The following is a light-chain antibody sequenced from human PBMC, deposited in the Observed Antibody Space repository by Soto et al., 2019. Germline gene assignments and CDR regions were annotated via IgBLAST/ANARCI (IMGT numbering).Light chain of an antibody. CDR1: QSLSSNF. CDR3: QQYGSSPRT. V-gene: IGKV3-20*01. Sequence: EIVLTQSPDTLSLSPGEGATLSCRASQSLSSNFLAWYQQRPGQAPRLLIYAASSRATGIPDRFSGSGSGTDSTLTIRRLEPEDFAVYYCQQYGSSPRTFGGGTKVEIK. J-gene: IGKJ4*01. CDR2: AAS.